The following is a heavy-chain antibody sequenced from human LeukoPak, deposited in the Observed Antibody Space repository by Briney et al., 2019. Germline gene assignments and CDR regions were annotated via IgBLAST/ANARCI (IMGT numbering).Heavy chain of an antibody. J-gene: IGHJ3*02. V-gene: IGHV3-30-3*01. CDR3: ASLTDTSVGAFDI. CDR2: ISNDGRNN. Sequence: PGGSLRLSCAASGFTFSSYAMSWVRQAPGKGLDWLAVISNDGRNNCYADSVKGRFTISRDNSRNTLYLQMNSLRVEDTAVYYCASLTDTSVGAFDIWGQGTVVTVSS. D-gene: IGHD2-2*01. CDR1: GFTFSSYA.